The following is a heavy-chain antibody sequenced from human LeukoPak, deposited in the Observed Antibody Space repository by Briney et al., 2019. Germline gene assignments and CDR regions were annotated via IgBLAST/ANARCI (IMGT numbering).Heavy chain of an antibody. CDR1: GYTFTSYG. D-gene: IGHD6-19*01. V-gene: IGHV1-18*01. J-gene: IGHJ5*02. CDR2: ISAYNGNT. Sequence: ASVKVSCKASGYTFTSYGISWVRQAPGQGLELMGWISAYNGNTNYAQKLQGRVTMTTDTSTSTAYMELRSVRSDDTAVYYCARGGDSSGWSNWFDPWGQGTLVTVSS. CDR3: ARGGDSSGWSNWFDP.